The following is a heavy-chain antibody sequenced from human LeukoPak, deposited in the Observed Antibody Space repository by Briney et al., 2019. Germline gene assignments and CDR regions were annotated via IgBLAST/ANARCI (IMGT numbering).Heavy chain of an antibody. Sequence: PGGSLRLSCAASEFTVSSNYMSWIRQAPGKGLEWISYIHSRGSTTYYADSVKGRFTISRDNAKNSLFLQMNSLRVEDTAVYYCARDSPLDYGVPGEASSDYWGQGTLVTVSS. CDR3: ARDSPLDYGVPGEASSDY. CDR2: IHSRGSTT. CDR1: EFTVSSNY. J-gene: IGHJ4*02. V-gene: IGHV3-11*01. D-gene: IGHD4-17*01.